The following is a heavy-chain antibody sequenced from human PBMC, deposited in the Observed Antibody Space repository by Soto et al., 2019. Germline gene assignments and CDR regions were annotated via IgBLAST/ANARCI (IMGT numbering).Heavy chain of an antibody. V-gene: IGHV3-23*01. CDR3: TKASSDRNHMEV. Sequence: GWSLRLACASPVFTFGNFVMSWVRQTPGKGLEWVSTITETGGDTYYTDSVKGRFTISRDNSKNTLYLQMTSLRAEDTALYYCTKASSDRNHMEVWGPGTTVTVSS. J-gene: IGHJ6*02. CDR1: VFTFGNFV. CDR2: ITETGGDT.